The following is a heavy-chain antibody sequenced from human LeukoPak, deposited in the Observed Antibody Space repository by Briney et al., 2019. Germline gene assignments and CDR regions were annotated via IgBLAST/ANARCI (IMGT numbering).Heavy chain of an antibody. D-gene: IGHD1-7*01. CDR1: GYTFASYY. Sequence: ASVKVSCKASGYTFASYYMHWVRQAPGQGLEWMGIINPSGGSTSYAQKFQGRVTMTRDTSTSTVYMELSSLRSEDTAVYYCARQAGRNYLDVYFDYWGQGTLVTVSS. V-gene: IGHV1-46*01. CDR3: ARQAGRNYLDVYFDY. CDR2: INPSGGST. J-gene: IGHJ4*02.